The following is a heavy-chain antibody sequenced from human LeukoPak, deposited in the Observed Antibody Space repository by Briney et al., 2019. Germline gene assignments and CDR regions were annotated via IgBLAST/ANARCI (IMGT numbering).Heavy chain of an antibody. V-gene: IGHV3-11*04. J-gene: IGHJ5*02. CDR1: GFTFSDYY. CDR3: ARDVPHNWFDT. Sequence: GGSLRLSCADSGFTFSDYYMNWIRQAPGRGLEWVSHIACSGTSIYHADSVKDRLTISRDNAKNTLYLQMNSLRAEDTAVYYCARDVPHNWFDTWGQGTLVTVSS. CDR2: IACSGTSI.